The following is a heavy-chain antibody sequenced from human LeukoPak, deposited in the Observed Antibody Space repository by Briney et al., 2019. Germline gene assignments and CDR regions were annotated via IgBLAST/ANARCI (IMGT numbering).Heavy chain of an antibody. CDR1: GGSISSSSAY. CDR2: IYYSKNT. CDR3: VSPRGFSYGYFDY. J-gene: IGHJ4*02. D-gene: IGHD5-18*01. V-gene: IGHV4-39*01. Sequence: SETLSLTCTVSGGSISSSSAYWGWIRQPPGKGLEWIGSIYYSKNTYYNPSLKIRVTISPDTSKNQFSLTLGSVSATDTAVYYCVSPRGFSYGYFDYWGQGTLVTVSS.